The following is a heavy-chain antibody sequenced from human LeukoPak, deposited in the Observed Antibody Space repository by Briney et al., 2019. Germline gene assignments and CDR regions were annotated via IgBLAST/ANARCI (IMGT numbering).Heavy chain of an antibody. CDR3: ARDVGFYYSDSSGYYFDY. CDR2: ISAYNGNT. V-gene: IGHV1-18*01. J-gene: IGHJ4*02. D-gene: IGHD3-22*01. CDR1: GYTFTSYG. Sequence: ASVKVSCKPSGYTFTSYGISWVRQAPGQGLDWMGWISAYNGNTNYAQKLQGRVTMTTHTSTSTAYMELRSMRSDDTAVYYCARDVGFYYSDSSGYYFDYWGQGTLVTVSS.